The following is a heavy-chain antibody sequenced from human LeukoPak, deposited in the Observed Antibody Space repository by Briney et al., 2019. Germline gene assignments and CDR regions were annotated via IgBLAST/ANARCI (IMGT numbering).Heavy chain of an antibody. J-gene: IGHJ4*02. CDR3: AKDLGYSSGWPFDY. V-gene: IGHV3-23*01. CDR2: ISGSGGST. D-gene: IGHD6-19*01. Sequence: GGSLRLSCAASGFTFSSYAMSWVRQAPGKGLEWVSAISGSGGSTYYADSVKGRFTISRDNSKNPLYLQMNSLRAEETGVYYCAKDLGYSSGWPFDYWGERKLVTVSS. CDR1: GFTFSSYA.